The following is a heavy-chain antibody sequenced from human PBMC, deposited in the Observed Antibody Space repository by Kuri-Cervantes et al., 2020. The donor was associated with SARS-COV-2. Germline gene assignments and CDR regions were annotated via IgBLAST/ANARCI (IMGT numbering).Heavy chain of an antibody. CDR3: ARVGSGLYYYYYMDV. D-gene: IGHD5-12*01. V-gene: IGHV4-59*08. J-gene: IGHJ6*03. CDR1: GGSISSYY. CDR2: IYYSGST. Sequence: SETLSLTCTVSGGSISSYYWSWIRQPPGKGLEWIGYIYYSGSTNYNPSLKSRVTISVDTTKNQFSLKLSSVTAADTAVYYCARVGSGLYYYYYMDVWGKGTTVTVSS.